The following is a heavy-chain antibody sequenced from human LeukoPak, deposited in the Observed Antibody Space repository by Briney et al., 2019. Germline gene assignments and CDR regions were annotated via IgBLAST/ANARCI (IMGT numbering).Heavy chain of an antibody. Sequence: ASVKVSCKASGYTFTAQYMHWVRQAPGQGLEWMGWINPNNGDTKYAQSFLGRVTMTRDTSTTTAYMELSSLRSDDTAVYFCASYPRSIPTPPFDYWGQGTLVTISS. J-gene: IGHJ4*02. CDR1: GYTFTAQY. CDR2: INPNNGDT. CDR3: ASYPRSIPTPPFDY. V-gene: IGHV1-2*02. D-gene: IGHD2-21*01.